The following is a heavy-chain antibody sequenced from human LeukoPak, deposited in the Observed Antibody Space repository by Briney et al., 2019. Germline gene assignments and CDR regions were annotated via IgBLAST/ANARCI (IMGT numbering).Heavy chain of an antibody. CDR3: ASYTNSRTYFDN. J-gene: IGHJ4*02. CDR1: GDSVSSNSAT. D-gene: IGHD6-6*01. V-gene: IGHV6-1*01. CDR2: TYYRSKWYN. Sequence: SQTLPLTCAISGDSVSSNSATWNWIRQSPSRGLEWLGRTYYRSKWYNDYAVSVKGRISINPDTSKNHFSLQLNSVTPEDTAVYYCASYTNSRTYFDNWGQGTLVTVSS.